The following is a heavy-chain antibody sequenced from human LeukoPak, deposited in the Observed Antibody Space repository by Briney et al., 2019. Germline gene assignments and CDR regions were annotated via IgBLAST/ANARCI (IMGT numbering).Heavy chain of an antibody. Sequence: QTGGSLRLSCAASVFMFSNYDMHWVRQAPEKGLEYVSHISTNGGSTYYAISVKGRFTISRDNSKNTLYLQMGSLRAEDMAVYYCARGRGYIYGYDYWGQGTLVTVSS. D-gene: IGHD5-18*01. J-gene: IGHJ4*02. CDR1: VFMFSNYD. CDR2: ISTNGGST. CDR3: ARGRGYIYGYDY. V-gene: IGHV3-64*01.